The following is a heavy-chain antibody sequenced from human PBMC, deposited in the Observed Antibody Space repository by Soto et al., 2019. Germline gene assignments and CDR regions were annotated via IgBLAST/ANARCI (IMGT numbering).Heavy chain of an antibody. Sequence: SETLSLTCTVSGGSISSGGYYWSWIRQHPGKGLEWIGYIYYSGSTYYNPSLKSRVTISVDTSKNQFSLKLSSVTAADTAVYYCARGKGYCSSTSCHEGWFDPWGQGTLVTVSS. CDR3: ARGKGYCSSTSCHEGWFDP. D-gene: IGHD2-2*01. V-gene: IGHV4-31*03. J-gene: IGHJ5*02. CDR2: IYYSGST. CDR1: GGSISSGGYY.